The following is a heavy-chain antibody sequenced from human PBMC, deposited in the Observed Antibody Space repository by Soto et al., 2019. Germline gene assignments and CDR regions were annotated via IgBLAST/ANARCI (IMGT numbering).Heavy chain of an antibody. CDR3: ARERKGSPPWAFDI. V-gene: IGHV4-34*01. CDR2: INHSGST. CDR1: GGSFSGYY. J-gene: IGHJ3*02. Sequence: PSETQSLTCAVYGGSFSGYYWSWIRQPPGKGLEWIGEINHSGSTNYNPSLKSRVTISVDTSKNQFSLKLSSVTAADTAVYYCARERKGSPPWAFDIWGQGTMVTVSS. D-gene: IGHD1-26*01.